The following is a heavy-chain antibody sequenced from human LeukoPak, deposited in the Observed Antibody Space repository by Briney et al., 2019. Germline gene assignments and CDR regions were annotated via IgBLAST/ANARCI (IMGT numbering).Heavy chain of an antibody. J-gene: IGHJ4*02. Sequence: PGGSLRLSCAASGYTFSSYSMNWVRQAPGKGLEWVSSISSSSSYIYYADSVEGRFTISRDNAKNSLYLQMNSLRAEDTAVYYCARGPFDYDSSGYYRPAGYWGQGTLVTVSS. V-gene: IGHV3-21*01. D-gene: IGHD3-22*01. CDR1: GYTFSSYS. CDR2: ISSSSSYI. CDR3: ARGPFDYDSSGYYRPAGY.